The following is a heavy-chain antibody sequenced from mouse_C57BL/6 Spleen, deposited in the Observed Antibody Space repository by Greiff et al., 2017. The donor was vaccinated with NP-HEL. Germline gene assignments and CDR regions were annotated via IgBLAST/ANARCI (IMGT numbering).Heavy chain of an antibody. Sequence: VQLQQSGGGLVKPGGSLKLSCAASGFTFSDYGMHWVRQAPEKGLEWVAYISSGSSTIYYADTVKGRFTISRDNAKNTLFLQMTSLRSEDTAMYYCARGSTVASYYAMDYWGQGTSVTVSS. D-gene: IGHD1-1*01. CDR1: GFTFSDYG. J-gene: IGHJ4*01. CDR3: ARGSTVASYYAMDY. CDR2: ISSGSSTI. V-gene: IGHV5-17*01.